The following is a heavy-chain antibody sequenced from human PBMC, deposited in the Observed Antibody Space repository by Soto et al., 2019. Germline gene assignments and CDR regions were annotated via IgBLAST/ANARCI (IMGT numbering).Heavy chain of an antibody. J-gene: IGHJ6*02. D-gene: IGHD3-10*01. CDR1: GGSISSYY. CDR3: ARGDPLRWFGEKVYYGMDV. CDR2: IYYSGST. V-gene: IGHV4-59*01. Sequence: PSETLSLTCTVSGGSISSYYWSWIRQPPGKGLEWIGYIYYSGSTNYNPSLKSRVTISVDTSKNQFSLKLSSVTAADTAVYYCARGDPLRWFGEKVYYGMDVWGQGTTVTGSS.